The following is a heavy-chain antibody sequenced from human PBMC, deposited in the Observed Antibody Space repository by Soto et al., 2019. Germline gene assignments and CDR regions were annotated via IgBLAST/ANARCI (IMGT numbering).Heavy chain of an antibody. CDR2: IKFDGSEK. D-gene: IGHD2-2*01. J-gene: IGHJ5*02. Sequence: GYLRISGAVPGLTFIAYWMGWARQAPGKGPEWVANIKFDGSEKQYVDSVKGRFSISRDNSRNSLFLQMNRLRAGETDVYYCVKEGGYCYSTTCYSPRNHYFDAWGQGTLVTLSS. CDR1: GLTFIAYW. V-gene: IGHV3-7*03. CDR3: VKEGGYCYSTTCYSPRNHYFDA.